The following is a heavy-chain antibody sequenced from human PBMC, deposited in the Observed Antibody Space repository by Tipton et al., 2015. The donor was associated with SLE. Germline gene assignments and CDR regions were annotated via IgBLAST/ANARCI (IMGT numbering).Heavy chain of an antibody. J-gene: IGHJ5*02. Sequence: TLSLTCTVSGGSISSGYYFWSWVRQPAGRGLEWFGRIFSSGDTNYNPSLKSRVTISLDTSKNQVSLRLTSLTAADTAVYYCACLYNSAFQRDSWGQGTLVTVSS. CDR2: IFSSGDT. CDR3: ACLYNSAFQRDS. CDR1: GGSISSGYYF. D-gene: IGHD3-16*01. V-gene: IGHV4-61*02.